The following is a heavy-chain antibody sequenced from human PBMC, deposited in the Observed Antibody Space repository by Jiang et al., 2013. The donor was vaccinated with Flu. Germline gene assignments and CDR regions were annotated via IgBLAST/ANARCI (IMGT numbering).Heavy chain of an antibody. V-gene: IGHV6-1*01. Sequence: TLSLTCAISGDSVSSNSAAWNWIRQSPSRGLEWLGRTYYRSKWFNDYAVSVKSRIIINPDTSKNQFSLQLNSVTPEDTAVYYCARDVEVGMRLSYFDYWGQGTLVTVSS. J-gene: IGHJ4*02. CDR2: TYYRSKWFN. CDR1: GDSVSSNSAA. D-gene: IGHD3-10*01. CDR3: ARDVEVGMRLSYFDY.